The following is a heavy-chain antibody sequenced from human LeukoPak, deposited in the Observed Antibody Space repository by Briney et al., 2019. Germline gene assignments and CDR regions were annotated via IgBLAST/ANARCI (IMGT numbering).Heavy chain of an antibody. CDR3: AKVDYSSSSGGSFDF. Sequence: GGSLRLSCAASGFTFSNYAMSWVRQAPGKGLEWVSAISGSGISAYYADSVKGRFTISRDNSKNTLYLQMNSLRVEDTALYYCAKVDYSSSSGGSFDFWGQGTLVTVSS. CDR2: ISGSGISA. D-gene: IGHD6-6*01. V-gene: IGHV3-23*01. J-gene: IGHJ4*02. CDR1: GFTFSNYA.